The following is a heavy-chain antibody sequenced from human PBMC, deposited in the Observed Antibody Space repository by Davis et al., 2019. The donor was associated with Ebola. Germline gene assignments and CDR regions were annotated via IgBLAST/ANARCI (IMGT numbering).Heavy chain of an antibody. Sequence: GESLKISCAASGFTFSDYYMSWIRQAPGKGLEWVSYISSSGSTIYYADSVQGRFTISRDNAKNSLYLQMNSLRAEDTAVYYCARGTIAAAGDYYYYGMDVWGQGTTVTVSS. V-gene: IGHV3-11*01. J-gene: IGHJ6*02. CDR2: ISSSGSTI. CDR3: ARGTIAAAGDYYYYGMDV. D-gene: IGHD6-13*01. CDR1: GFTFSDYY.